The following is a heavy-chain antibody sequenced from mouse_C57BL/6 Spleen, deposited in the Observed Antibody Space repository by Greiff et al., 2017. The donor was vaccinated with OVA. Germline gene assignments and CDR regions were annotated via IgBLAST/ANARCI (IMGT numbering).Heavy chain of an antibody. CDR1: GYTFTSYG. D-gene: IGHD2-5*01. V-gene: IGHV1-81*01. J-gene: IGHJ4*01. CDR2: IYPRSGNT. Sequence: VKLQESGAELARPGASVKLSCKASGYTFTSYGISWVKQRTGQGLEWIGEIYPRSGNTYYTEKFKGKATLTADKSSSTAYMELRSLTSEDSAVYFCARSYSNYDLYYAMDYWGQGTSVTVSS. CDR3: ARSYSNYDLYYAMDY.